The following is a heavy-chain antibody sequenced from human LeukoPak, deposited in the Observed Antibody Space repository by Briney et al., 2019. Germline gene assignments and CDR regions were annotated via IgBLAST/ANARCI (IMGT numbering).Heavy chain of an antibody. J-gene: IGHJ4*02. CDR2: IGGSVGGT. CDR3: AKVNWDDGGDQ. CDR1: GFSVSGYA. D-gene: IGHD1-1*01. Sequence: GGSLRLSCAASGFSVSGYAMSWVRQSPGKGLEWVSAIGGSVGGTHYADSVRGRFTISRDNSNNILYLQMNSLRAEDTAVYYCAKVNWDDGGDQWGQGTVVTVSS. V-gene: IGHV3-23*01.